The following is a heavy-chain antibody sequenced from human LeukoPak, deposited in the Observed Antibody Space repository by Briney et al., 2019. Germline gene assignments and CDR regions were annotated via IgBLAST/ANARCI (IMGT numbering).Heavy chain of an antibody. D-gene: IGHD3-3*01. J-gene: IGHJ4*02. CDR2: ISGSGGST. V-gene: IGHV3-23*01. CDR3: AKAGNHYDFWSGYGY. Sequence: GGSLRLSCAAPGFTFSSYAMSWVRQAPGKGLEWVSAISGSGGSTYYADSVKGRFTVSRDNSKNTLYLQMNSLRAEDTAVYYCAKAGNHYDFWSGYGYWGQGTLVTVSS. CDR1: GFTFSSYA.